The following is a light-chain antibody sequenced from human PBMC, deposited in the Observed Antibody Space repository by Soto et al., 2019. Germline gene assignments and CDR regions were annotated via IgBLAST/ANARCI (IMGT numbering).Light chain of an antibody. CDR2: HAS. V-gene: IGKV1-5*01. J-gene: IGKJ5*01. CDR1: QSISSW. Sequence: DIQMTQSPSTLSASVGDRVTITCRASQSISSWLAWYQKKPGKAPKLLIYHASKLAKGVTSRFSGSGSGTDFSFIITSLQREDLATYYCQQYYGLPPLTFGQGTRLEIK. CDR3: QQYYGLPPLT.